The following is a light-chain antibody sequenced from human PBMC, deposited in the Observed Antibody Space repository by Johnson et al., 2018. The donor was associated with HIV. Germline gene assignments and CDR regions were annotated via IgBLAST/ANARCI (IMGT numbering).Light chain of an antibody. CDR1: SSNIENNY. CDR3: GTWDSSLIPFYV. CDR2: ENN. V-gene: IGLV1-51*02. J-gene: IGLJ1*01. Sequence: QSVLTQPPSVSATPGQKVTISCSGSSSNIENNYVSWYQQLPETAPKLLIYENNKRPSGIPDRFSGSKSGTSATLGVTGLQTGDEADYFGGTWDSSLIPFYVFGTATKVTVL.